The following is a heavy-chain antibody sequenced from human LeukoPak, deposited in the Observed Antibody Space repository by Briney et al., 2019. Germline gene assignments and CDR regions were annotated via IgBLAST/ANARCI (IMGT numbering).Heavy chain of an antibody. J-gene: IGHJ4*02. Sequence: ASVKVSCKASGYTFTSYYMHWVRQAPGQGLEWMGIINPSGGSTSYAQKFQGRVTMTRDTSTSTVYMELSSLRSEDTAVYYCARDDTVRIAVAGLPPDYWGQGTLVTVSS. CDR1: GYTFTSYY. D-gene: IGHD6-19*01. V-gene: IGHV1-46*01. CDR3: ARDDTVRIAVAGLPPDY. CDR2: INPSGGST.